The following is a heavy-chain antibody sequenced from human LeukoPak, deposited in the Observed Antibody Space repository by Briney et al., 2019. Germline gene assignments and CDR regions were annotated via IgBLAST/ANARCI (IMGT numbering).Heavy chain of an antibody. CDR3: SKFRSMARFLEWLEVDY. J-gene: IGHJ4*02. CDR1: GFTFSSYA. CDR2: ISGSGGST. D-gene: IGHD3-3*01. Sequence: GGSLRLSCAASGFTFSSYAMNWVRQAPGKGLEWVSAISGSGGSTYYADSVKGRFTISRDNSKNTMYLRMNRLRAEYTAVYYCSKFRSMARFLEWLEVDYCGQGTLVTVSS. V-gene: IGHV3-23*01.